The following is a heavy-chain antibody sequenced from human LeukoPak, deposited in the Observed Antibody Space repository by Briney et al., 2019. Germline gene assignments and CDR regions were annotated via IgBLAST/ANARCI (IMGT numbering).Heavy chain of an antibody. Sequence: PGGSLRLSCAASGFTFSDYYMSWIRQAPGKGLEWVSYISSSGSTIYYADSVKGRFTISRDNAKDSLYLQMNSLRAEDTAVYYCARVIVVVPAASVAFDIWGQGTMVTVSS. CDR3: ARVIVVVPAASVAFDI. V-gene: IGHV3-11*01. J-gene: IGHJ3*02. CDR2: ISSSGSTI. CDR1: GFTFSDYY. D-gene: IGHD2-2*01.